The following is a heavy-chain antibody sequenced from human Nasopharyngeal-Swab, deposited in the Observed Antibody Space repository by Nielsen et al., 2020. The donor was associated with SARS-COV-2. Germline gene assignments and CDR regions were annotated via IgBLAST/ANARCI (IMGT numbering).Heavy chain of an antibody. J-gene: IGHJ4*02. Sequence: VGSLRLSCAASGFTFSSYGMHWVRQAPGKGLEWVAFIRYDGSNKYYADSVKGRFTISRDNSKNTLYLQMNSLRAEDTAVYYCAKDGDRDGYGDFCLDYWGQGTLVTVSS. CDR3: AKDGDRDGYGDFCLDY. V-gene: IGHV3-30*02. CDR2: IRYDGSNK. D-gene: IGHD4-17*01. CDR1: GFTFSSYG.